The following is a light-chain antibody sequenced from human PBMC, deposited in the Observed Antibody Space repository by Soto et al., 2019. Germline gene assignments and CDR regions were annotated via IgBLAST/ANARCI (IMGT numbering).Light chain of an antibody. J-gene: IGLJ1*01. CDR1: SSNIGSNT. CDR3: AAWDDSLNGYV. V-gene: IGLV1-44*01. Sequence: HSVLTQPPSASGIPGQRGTISCSGSSSNIGSNTVNWYQQLPGTAPKLLIYSNNQRPSGVPDRFSGSKSGTSASLAISGLQSEDEADYYCAAWDDSLNGYVFGNGTKVTVL. CDR2: SNN.